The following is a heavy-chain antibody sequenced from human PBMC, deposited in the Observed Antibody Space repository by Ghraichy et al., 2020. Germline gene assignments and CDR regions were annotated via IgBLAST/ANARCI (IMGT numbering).Heavy chain of an antibody. J-gene: IGHJ6*02. CDR3: AKILGRPGSIYGMDV. V-gene: IGHV4-59*01. Sequence: ESLNISCTVSGGSISSYYWTWIRQPPGKGLEWIGYIYYSGSTNYNPSLKSRVAISVDTSKNQFSLKLSSVTAADTAVYYCAKILGRPGSIYGMDVWGQGTTVTVSS. CDR1: GGSISSYY. D-gene: IGHD7-27*01. CDR2: IYYSGST.